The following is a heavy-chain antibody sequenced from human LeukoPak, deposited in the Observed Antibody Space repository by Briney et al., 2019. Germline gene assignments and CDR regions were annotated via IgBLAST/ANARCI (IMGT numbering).Heavy chain of an antibody. Sequence: GGTLRLSCAASGFTFSSYGMSWVRQAPGKGLEWVSAISGSGGSTYYADSVKGRFTISRDNSKNTLYLQMNSLRAEDTAVYYCAKNRWLGELWNSWFDPWGQGTLVTVSS. CDR3: AKNRWLGELWNSWFDP. CDR2: ISGSGGST. J-gene: IGHJ5*02. CDR1: GFTFSSYG. V-gene: IGHV3-23*01. D-gene: IGHD3-10*01.